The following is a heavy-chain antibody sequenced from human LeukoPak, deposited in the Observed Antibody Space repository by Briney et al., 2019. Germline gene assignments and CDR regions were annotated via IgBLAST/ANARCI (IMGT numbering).Heavy chain of an antibody. CDR3: ARDSPSSYLGIDY. Sequence: ASVKVSCKASGGTFSSYAISWVRQAPGQGLEWMGRIIPILGIANYAQKFQGRVTITADKSTSTAYMELSSLRSEDTAVYYCARDSPSSYLGIDYWGQGTLVTVSS. D-gene: IGHD3-16*02. CDR1: GGTFSSYA. J-gene: IGHJ4*02. V-gene: IGHV1-69*04. CDR2: IIPILGIA.